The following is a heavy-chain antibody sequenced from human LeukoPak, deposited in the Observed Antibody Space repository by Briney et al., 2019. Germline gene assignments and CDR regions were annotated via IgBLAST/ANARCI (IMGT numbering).Heavy chain of an antibody. J-gene: IGHJ4*02. D-gene: IGHD6-6*01. CDR1: GFTFSNYA. V-gene: IGHV3-23*01. Sequence: GGSLRLSCAASGFTFSNYAMTWVRQAPGKGLEWVSSISGSGGSTYSADSVKGRFTISRDNSKNTLYVQMNSLRGEDTAVYYCAKAVDRYSSSPLDYWGQGTLVTVSS. CDR3: AKAVDRYSSSPLDY. CDR2: ISGSGGST.